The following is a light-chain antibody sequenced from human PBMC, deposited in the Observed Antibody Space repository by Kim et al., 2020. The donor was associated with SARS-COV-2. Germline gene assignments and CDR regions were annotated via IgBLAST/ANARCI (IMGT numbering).Light chain of an antibody. CDR2: DVS. Sequence: GQSINISCTGTSSDIGSYNYVSWYQQHPGKAPQLMIYDVSNRPSGVSNRFSGSKSDNTASLTISGLQAEDEADYYCYSYSSSVIHVFGGGTQLTVL. V-gene: IGLV2-14*03. CDR3: YSYSSSVIHV. J-gene: IGLJ3*02. CDR1: SSDIGSYNY.